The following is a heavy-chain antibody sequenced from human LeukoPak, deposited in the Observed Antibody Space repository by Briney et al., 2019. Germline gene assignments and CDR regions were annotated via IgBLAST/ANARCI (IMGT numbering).Heavy chain of an antibody. Sequence: GGSLRLSCAASGFTFSSYAMSWVRQAPGKGLEWVSAISGSGGSTYYADSVKGRFTISRDNSKNTLYLQMNSLRAEDPAVYYCAKFLPTHIVVANYYFDYWGQGTLVTVSS. J-gene: IGHJ4*02. CDR2: ISGSGGST. D-gene: IGHD2-21*01. CDR3: AKFLPTHIVVANYYFDY. V-gene: IGHV3-23*01. CDR1: GFTFSSYA.